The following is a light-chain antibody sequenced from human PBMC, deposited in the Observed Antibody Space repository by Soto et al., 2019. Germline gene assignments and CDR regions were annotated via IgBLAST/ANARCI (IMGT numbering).Light chain of an antibody. CDR3: QQRGDWPLT. CDR2: GAS. J-gene: IGKJ4*01. CDR1: QSVRSN. Sequence: EIVMTQSPATLSVSPGERATLSCGASQSVRSNLAWYQQKPGQAPRLLIYGASTRATGIPARFSGSGSGTDFTLTINNLEPEDFAVYFCQQRGDWPLTFGGGTKVDIK. V-gene: IGKV3-15*01.